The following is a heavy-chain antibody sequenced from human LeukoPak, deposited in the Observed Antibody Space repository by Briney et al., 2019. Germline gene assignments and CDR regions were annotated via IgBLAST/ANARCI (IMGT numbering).Heavy chain of an antibody. J-gene: IGHJ4*02. CDR2: IYPADSET. V-gene: IGHV5-51*01. CDR3: VRATCVNGICYTLY. D-gene: IGHD2-8*01. CDR1: GFIFTGYW. Sequence: GESLKISCKGSGFIFTGYWIVWVRQMPGKGLEWMGIIYPADSETTYSPSLQGQIIISADRSSTTAHLQWSSLKASDTAIYYGVRATCVNGICYTLYWSQGSLVTVSS.